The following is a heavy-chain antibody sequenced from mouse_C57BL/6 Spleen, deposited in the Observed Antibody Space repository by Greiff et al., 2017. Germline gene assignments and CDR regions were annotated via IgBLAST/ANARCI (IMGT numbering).Heavy chain of an antibody. J-gene: IGHJ1*03. Sequence: QVQLKQPGAELVKPGASVKLSCKASGYTFTSYWMHWVKQRPGRGLEWIGRIDPNSGGTKYNEKFKSKATLTVDKPSSTAYMQLSSLTSEDSAVYYCASLYYGSSYWYFDVWGTGTTVTVSS. D-gene: IGHD1-1*01. V-gene: IGHV1-72*01. CDR1: GYTFTSYW. CDR2: IDPNSGGT. CDR3: ASLYYGSSYWYFDV.